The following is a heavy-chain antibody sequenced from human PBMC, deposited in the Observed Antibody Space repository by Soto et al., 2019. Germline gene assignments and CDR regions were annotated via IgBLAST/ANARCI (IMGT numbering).Heavy chain of an antibody. Sequence: SETLSLTCTVSGGSISSYYWSWIRQPPGKGLEWIGYIYYSGSTNYNPSLKSRVTISVDTSKNQFSLKLSSVTAADTAVYYCARAASDYDILTGYYNVPAFDIWGQGTMVTVSS. V-gene: IGHV4-59*01. CDR1: GGSISSYY. CDR3: ARAASDYDILTGYYNVPAFDI. J-gene: IGHJ3*02. D-gene: IGHD3-9*01. CDR2: IYYSGST.